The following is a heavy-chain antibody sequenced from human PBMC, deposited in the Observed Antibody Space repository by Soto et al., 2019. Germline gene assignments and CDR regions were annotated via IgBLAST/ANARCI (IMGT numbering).Heavy chain of an antibody. V-gene: IGHV4-39*01. J-gene: IGHJ5*02. CDR2: SYYSGTT. D-gene: IGHD1-20*01. CDR3: TSRYNWNDNYFDT. CDR1: GASISVHSYY. Sequence: PSETLSLTCTVSGASISVHSYYWTWIRQPPGKGLEWIGSSYYSGTTYFNPSLKSRATISVDTSKNQFSLRLTSVTAADTAIYYCTSRYNWNDNYFDTWRPAALVTVS.